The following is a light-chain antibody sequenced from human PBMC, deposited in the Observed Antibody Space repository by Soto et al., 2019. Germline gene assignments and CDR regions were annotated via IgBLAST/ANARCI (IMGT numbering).Light chain of an antibody. CDR1: QSVLYSSNNKNY. Sequence: DIVMTQSPDSLAVSLGERATINCKSSQSVLYSSNNKNYLAWYQQKPGQPPKLLIYWASTRESGVPDRFSGSGSGTDFTLTISSLQAEDLAVYYCQQYYSTPPVTFGPGTTVDIK. V-gene: IGKV4-1*01. J-gene: IGKJ3*01. CDR2: WAS. CDR3: QQYYSTPPVT.